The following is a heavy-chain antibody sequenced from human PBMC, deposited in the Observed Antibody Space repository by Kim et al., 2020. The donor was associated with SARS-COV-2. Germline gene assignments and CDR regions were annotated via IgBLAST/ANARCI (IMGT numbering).Heavy chain of an antibody. Sequence: ASVKVSCKVSGYTLTELSMHWVRQAPGKGLEWMGGFDPEDGETIYAQKFQGRVTMTEDTSTDTAYMELRSLRSEDTAVYYCATGYGDYGGGYYFDYWGQGTLVTVSS. CDR1: GYTLTELS. J-gene: IGHJ4*02. D-gene: IGHD4-17*01. V-gene: IGHV1-24*01. CDR2: FDPEDGET. CDR3: ATGYGDYGGGYYFDY.